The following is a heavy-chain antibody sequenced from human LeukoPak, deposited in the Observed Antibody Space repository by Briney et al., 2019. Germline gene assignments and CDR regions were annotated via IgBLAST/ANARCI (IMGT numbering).Heavy chain of an antibody. CDR2: ISSSSSYI. D-gene: IGHD2-2*01. V-gene: IGHV3-21*04. Sequence: GGSLRLSCAASGFTFSSYNMNWVRQSPGKGLEWVSSISSSSSYIYYADSLKGRFTISRDNAKNSLFLQMNSLRAEDRAVYYCAKDSLRTVPKASFDSWGQGTLVTVSS. CDR1: GFTFSSYN. J-gene: IGHJ4*02. CDR3: AKDSLRTVPKASFDS.